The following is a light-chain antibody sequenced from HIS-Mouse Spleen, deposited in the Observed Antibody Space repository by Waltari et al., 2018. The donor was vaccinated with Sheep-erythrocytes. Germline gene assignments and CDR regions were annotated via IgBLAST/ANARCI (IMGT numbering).Light chain of an antibody. CDR1: KLGDKY. CDR2: QDT. CDR3: QAWDSSIVV. V-gene: IGLV3-1*01. J-gene: IGLJ2*01. Sequence: SSELTQPPSVSVSPGQTASITCSGDKLGDKYACWYQQKPGQSPVLVIYQDTKRPSGIPERCSGSNSGNTATLTISGTQAMDEADYYCQAWDSSIVVFGGGTKLTVL.